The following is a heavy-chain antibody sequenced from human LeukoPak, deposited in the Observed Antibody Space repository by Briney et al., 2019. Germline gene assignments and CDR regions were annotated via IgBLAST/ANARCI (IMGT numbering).Heavy chain of an antibody. J-gene: IGHJ4*02. Sequence: PGGSLRLSCAASGFTFSSYSMDWVRQAPGKGLEWVSSISSSSSYIYYADSVKGRFTISRDNAKNSLYLQMNSLRAEDTAVYYCARDTTITTALDYWGQGTLVTVSS. V-gene: IGHV3-21*01. CDR2: ISSSSSYI. CDR3: ARDTTITTALDY. D-gene: IGHD2/OR15-2a*01. CDR1: GFTFSSYS.